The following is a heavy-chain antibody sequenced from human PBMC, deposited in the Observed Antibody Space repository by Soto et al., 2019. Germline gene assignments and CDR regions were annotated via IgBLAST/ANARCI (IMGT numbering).Heavy chain of an antibody. CDR2: IIPIFGTA. CDR1: GGTFSSYA. V-gene: IGHV1-69*13. J-gene: IGHJ3*02. CDR3: ARDRVVMSAFDI. D-gene: IGHD2-15*01. Sequence: ASVKVSCKASGGTFSSYAISWVRQAPGQGLEWMGGIIPIFGTANYAQKFQGRVTITADESTSTAYMELSSLRSEDTAVYYCARDRVVMSAFDIWGQRTMVTVSS.